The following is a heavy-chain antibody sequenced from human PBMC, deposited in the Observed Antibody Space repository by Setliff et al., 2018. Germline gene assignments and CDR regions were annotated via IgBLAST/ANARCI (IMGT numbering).Heavy chain of an antibody. D-gene: IGHD4-4*01. Sequence: VASVKVSCKASGYTFTSHAIHWVRQAPGQRLEWMGWINTGTGNTQYSQNFQGRVTFTRDTSASTAYMDLSSLRSDDMAVYYCARGRPTANPYYYYYMDVWGKGTTVTVSS. CDR1: GYTFTSHA. J-gene: IGHJ6*03. CDR2: INTGTGNT. CDR3: ARGRPTANPYYYYYMDV. V-gene: IGHV1-3*04.